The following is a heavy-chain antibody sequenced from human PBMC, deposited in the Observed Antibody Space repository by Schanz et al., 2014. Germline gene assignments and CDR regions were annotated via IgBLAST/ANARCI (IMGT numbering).Heavy chain of an antibody. CDR3: AKSKSQLPLFDY. V-gene: IGHV3-30*18. CDR1: GFTFSSYA. D-gene: IGHD2-21*01. Sequence: QGQLVESGGGVVQPGRSLRLSCAASGFTFSSYAMHWVRQAPGKGLEWVAVISYDGTNEYYAESVKGRFTISRDNAKNSLYLQMNSLRADDTAVYYCAKSKSQLPLFDYWGQGTLVAVSS. CDR2: ISYDGTNE. J-gene: IGHJ4*02.